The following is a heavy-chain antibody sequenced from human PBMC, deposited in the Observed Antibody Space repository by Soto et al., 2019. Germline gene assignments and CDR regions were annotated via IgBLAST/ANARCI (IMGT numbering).Heavy chain of an antibody. CDR2: ISHGGTT. CDR3: ARGKLTYGYWGYFDF. CDR1: GASITSYY. J-gene: IGHJ4*02. Sequence: QVQLRESGPGLVKPSETLSLTCSVSGASITSYYWSWIRQSPGKGLEWIGHISHGGTTNYNPSLKSRVTISLDAPKNQFSLKLNSVTAADTAVYYCARGKLTYGYWGYFDFWGQGTLVTVSS. V-gene: IGHV4-59*01. D-gene: IGHD5-18*01.